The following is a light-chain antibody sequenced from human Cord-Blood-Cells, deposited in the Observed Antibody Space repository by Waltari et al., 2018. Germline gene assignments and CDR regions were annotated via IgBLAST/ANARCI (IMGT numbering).Light chain of an antibody. CDR2: AAS. CDR3: QQSYSTPFT. J-gene: IGKJ3*01. V-gene: IGKV1-39*01. Sequence: DIQMTQSPSYLSASVGDRVTITCRASQSISSYLNWYQQKPGKAPKLLIYAASSLQSGVPSRFSGSGSGTDFTLTISSLQPEDFATDYCQQSYSTPFTFGPGTKVDIK. CDR1: QSISSY.